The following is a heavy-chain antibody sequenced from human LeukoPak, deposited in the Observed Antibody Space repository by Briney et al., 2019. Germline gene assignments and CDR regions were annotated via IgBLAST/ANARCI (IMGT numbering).Heavy chain of an antibody. Sequence: GGSLRLSCAASGFTFSSYAMSWVRQAPGKGLEWVSAISSSSSYIYYADSVKGRFTISRDNAKNSLYLQMNSLRGEDTAVYYCARCSPGDGSNFYAVLQYWGQGTQVTVST. V-gene: IGHV3-21*04. CDR3: ARCSPGDGSNFYAVLQY. J-gene: IGHJ4*02. D-gene: IGHD4-23*01. CDR1: GFTFSSYA. CDR2: ISSSSSYI.